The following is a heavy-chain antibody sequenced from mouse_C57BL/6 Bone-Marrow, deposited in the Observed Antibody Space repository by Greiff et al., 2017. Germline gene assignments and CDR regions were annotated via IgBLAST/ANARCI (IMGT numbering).Heavy chain of an antibody. D-gene: IGHD2-4*01. Sequence: EVMLVESGGGLVKPGGSLKLSCAASGFTFSSYAMSWVRQTPEKRLAWVATISDGGSYTYYPDNVKGRFTISRDNAKNNLYLQMSHLKSEDTAMYYCARDGRLPAWFAYWGQGTLVTVSA. CDR2: ISDGGSYT. CDR3: ARDGRLPAWFAY. V-gene: IGHV5-4*01. CDR1: GFTFSSYA. J-gene: IGHJ3*01.